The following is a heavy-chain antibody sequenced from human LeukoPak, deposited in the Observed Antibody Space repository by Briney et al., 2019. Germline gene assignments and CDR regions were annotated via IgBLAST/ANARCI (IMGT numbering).Heavy chain of an antibody. Sequence: SETLSLTCAVYGGSFSGYYWSWIRQPPGKGLEWIGEINHSGSTNYNPSLKSRVTISVDTSKNQFSLKLSSVTAADTAVYYCAREAGVKYYYGSGSYLPGYYMDVLGKGTTVTVS. CDR1: GGSFSGYY. D-gene: IGHD3-10*01. CDR3: AREAGVKYYYGSGSYLPGYYMDV. V-gene: IGHV4-34*01. J-gene: IGHJ6*03. CDR2: INHSGST.